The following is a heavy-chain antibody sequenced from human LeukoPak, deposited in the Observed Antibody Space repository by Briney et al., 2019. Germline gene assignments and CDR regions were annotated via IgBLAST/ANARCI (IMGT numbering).Heavy chain of an antibody. Sequence: SETLSLTCTVSGGSISSYYWSWVRQPPGKGLEWIGYIYYSGSTNYNPSLKSRVTISVDTSKNQFSLKLSSVTAADTAVYYCARQRPDYYDSSGYYKGRTYWYFDHWGRGTLVTVSS. V-gene: IGHV4-59*08. CDR1: GGSISSYY. J-gene: IGHJ2*01. CDR2: IYYSGST. CDR3: ARQRPDYYDSSGYYKGRTYWYFDH. D-gene: IGHD3-22*01.